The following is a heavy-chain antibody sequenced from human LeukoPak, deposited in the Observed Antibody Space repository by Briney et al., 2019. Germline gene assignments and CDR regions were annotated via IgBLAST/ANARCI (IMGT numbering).Heavy chain of an antibody. V-gene: IGHV1-2*06. J-gene: IGHJ5*02. CDR2: INPNSGGT. CDR1: GYTFTGYY. D-gene: IGHD5-18*01. Sequence: ASVKVSCKASGYTFTGYYMHWVRQAPGQGLEWMRRINPNSGGTNYAQKFQGRVTMTRDTSISTAYMELSRLRSDDTAVYYCARYVVTATVLDNWFDPWGQGTLVTVSS. CDR3: ARYVVTATVLDNWFDP.